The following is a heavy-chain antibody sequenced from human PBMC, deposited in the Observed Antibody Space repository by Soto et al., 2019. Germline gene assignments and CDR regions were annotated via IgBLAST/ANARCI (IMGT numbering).Heavy chain of an antibody. J-gene: IGHJ5*02. V-gene: IGHV1-69*01. CDR3: ARADIHGSSWYFWFDP. D-gene: IGHD6-13*01. Sequence: QVQLVQSGSEVKMPGSSVKVSCTTSVGTFSRHAITWVLQAPGQGLEWMGGIIPLFGTTNYAQKFKGRVTISEDESTSTAYMELSSLTSEDESVYYCARADIHGSSWYFWFDPWGQGTLVTVSS. CDR2: IIPLFGTT. CDR1: VGTFSRHA.